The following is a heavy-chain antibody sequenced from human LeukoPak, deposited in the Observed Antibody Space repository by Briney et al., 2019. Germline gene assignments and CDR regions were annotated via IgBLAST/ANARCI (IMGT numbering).Heavy chain of an antibody. CDR2: ISGSGGST. V-gene: IGHV3-23*01. Sequence: PGGSLRLSCAASGFTFSSYAMSWVRQAPGKGLEWVSAISGSGGSTYYADSVKGRFTISRDNSKNTLYLQMNSLRAEDTAVYYCARGYDSSGYSYYYYGMDVWGQGTTVTVSS. D-gene: IGHD3-22*01. CDR3: ARGYDSSGYSYYYYGMDV. J-gene: IGHJ6*02. CDR1: GFTFSSYA.